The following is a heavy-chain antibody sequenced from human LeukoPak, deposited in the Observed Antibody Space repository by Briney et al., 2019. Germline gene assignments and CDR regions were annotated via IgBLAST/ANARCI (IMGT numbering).Heavy chain of an antibody. CDR1: GGSISSYY. Sequence: ASETLSLTCTVSGGSISSYYWTWIRQPAGKGLEWIGRIYTSGSTNYNPSLKSRVTMSVDTSKNQFSLKLSSVTAADTAVYYCARAQTYGDYLSWFDPWGQGTLVTVSS. J-gene: IGHJ5*02. D-gene: IGHD4-17*01. CDR2: IYTSGST. V-gene: IGHV4-4*07. CDR3: ARAQTYGDYLSWFDP.